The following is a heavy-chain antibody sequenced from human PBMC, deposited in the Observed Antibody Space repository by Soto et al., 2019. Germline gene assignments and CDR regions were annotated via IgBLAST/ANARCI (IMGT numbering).Heavy chain of an antibody. CDR1: GFTFSSYG. J-gene: IGHJ6*02. CDR3: AKGINYYDSSGYYRDYYYGMDV. V-gene: IGHV3-30*18. CDR2: ISYDGSNK. Sequence: PGGSLRLSCAASGFTFSSYGMHWVRQAPGKGLEWVAVISYDGSNKYYADSVKGRFTISRDNSKNTLYLQMNSLRAEDTAVYYCAKGINYYDSSGYYRDYYYGMDVWGQGTTVTVSS. D-gene: IGHD3-22*01.